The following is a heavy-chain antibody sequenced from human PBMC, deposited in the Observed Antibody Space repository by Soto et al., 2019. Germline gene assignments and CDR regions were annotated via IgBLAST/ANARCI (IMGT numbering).Heavy chain of an antibody. CDR2: INAGNGNT. J-gene: IGHJ5*02. Sequence: EASVKVSCKASGYTFTSYAMHWVRQAPGQRLEWMGWINAGNGNTKYSQKFQGRVTITRDTSASTAYMELSSLRSEDTAVYYCARDLALYSSGWYGKDNNWFDPWGQGTLVTVSS. CDR3: ARDLALYSSGWYGKDNNWFDP. CDR1: GYTFTSYA. D-gene: IGHD6-19*01. V-gene: IGHV1-3*01.